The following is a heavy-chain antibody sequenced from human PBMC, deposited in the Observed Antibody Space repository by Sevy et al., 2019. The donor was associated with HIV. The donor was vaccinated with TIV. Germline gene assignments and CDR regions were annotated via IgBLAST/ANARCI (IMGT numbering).Heavy chain of an antibody. D-gene: IGHD2-21*02. CDR2: ISSSSSTI. V-gene: IGHV3-48*02. Sequence: GGSLRLSCAASAFTFSSYSMNWVRQAPGKGLEWVSYISSSSSTIYYADSVKGRFTISRDNAKNSLYLQMNSLRDEDTAVYYCARPPRTTTAYYYGMDVWGQGTTVTVSS. CDR3: ARPPRTTTAYYYGMDV. CDR1: AFTFSSYS. J-gene: IGHJ6*02.